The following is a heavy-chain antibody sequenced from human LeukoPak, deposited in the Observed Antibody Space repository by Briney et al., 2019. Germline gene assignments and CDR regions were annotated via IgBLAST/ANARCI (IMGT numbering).Heavy chain of an antibody. V-gene: IGHV3-23*01. CDR3: ARTRYDSSGYYSLGDY. J-gene: IGHJ4*02. CDR2: ISGSGGST. CDR1: GFTFSSDA. D-gene: IGHD3-22*01. Sequence: GGSLRLSCAASGFTFSSDAMSWVRQAPGKGLEWVSAISGSGGSTYYADSVKGRFTISRDNAKKSLYLQMNSLRVEDTAVYYCARTRYDSSGYYSLGDYWGQGTLVTVSS.